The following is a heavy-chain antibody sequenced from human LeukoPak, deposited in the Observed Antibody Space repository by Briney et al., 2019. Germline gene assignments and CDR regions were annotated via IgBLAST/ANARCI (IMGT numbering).Heavy chain of an antibody. CDR3: ARDYDILTGPGYYYYYGMDV. Sequence: PRRSLRLSCAASGFTFSSYAMHWVRQAPGKGLEWVAVISYDGSNKYYADSVKGRFTISRDNSKNTLYLQMNSLRAEDTAVYYCARDYDILTGPGYYYYYGMDVWGQGTTVTVSS. V-gene: IGHV3-30-3*01. J-gene: IGHJ6*02. CDR2: ISYDGSNK. D-gene: IGHD3-9*01. CDR1: GFTFSSYA.